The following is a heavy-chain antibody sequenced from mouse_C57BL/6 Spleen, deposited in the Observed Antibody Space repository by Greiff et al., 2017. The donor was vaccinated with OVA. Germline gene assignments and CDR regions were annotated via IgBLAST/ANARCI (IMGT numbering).Heavy chain of an antibody. CDR2: IDPANGNT. J-gene: IGHJ4*01. CDR1: GFNIKNTY. Sequence: EVQLVESVAELVRPRASVKLSCTASGFNIKNTYMHWVKQRPEQGLEWIGRIDPANGNTKYAPKFQGKATITADTSSNTAYLQLSSLTSEDTAIYYCARGIDYGFDYYAMDYWGQGTSVTVSS. CDR3: ARGIDYGFDYYAMDY. V-gene: IGHV14-3*01. D-gene: IGHD1-1*01.